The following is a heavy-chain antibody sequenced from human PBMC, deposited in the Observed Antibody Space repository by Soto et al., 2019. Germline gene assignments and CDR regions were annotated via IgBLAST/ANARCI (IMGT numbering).Heavy chain of an antibody. J-gene: IGHJ6*02. D-gene: IGHD3-10*01. CDR1: GYTFTSYG. CDR3: ARAGDYYGSGRYIPAKDEDV. CDR2: ISAYTGNT. V-gene: IGHV1-18*01. Sequence: QVQLVQSGAEVKKPGASVKVSCKASGYTFTSYGISWVRQAPGQGLEWMGWISAYTGNTDYAQKLQGRVTMTTDTSTSTAYMELRSLRSDDTAVYYCARAGDYYGSGRYIPAKDEDVWGQGTTVTVSS.